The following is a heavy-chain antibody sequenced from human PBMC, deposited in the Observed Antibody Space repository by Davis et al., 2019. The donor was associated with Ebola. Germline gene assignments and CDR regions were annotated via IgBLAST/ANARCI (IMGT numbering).Heavy chain of an antibody. J-gene: IGHJ3*02. D-gene: IGHD1-1*01. V-gene: IGHV5-51*01. Sequence: GESLKISCKGSGYSFTTYWIGWVRQMPGKGLEWMGIIYPGDSDTRYSPSFEGQVSIFADKSINTAYLQWSSLKASDTATYYCARHDSGAAFDIWGQGTMVSISS. CDR2: IYPGDSDT. CDR1: GYSFTTYW. CDR3: ARHDSGAAFDI.